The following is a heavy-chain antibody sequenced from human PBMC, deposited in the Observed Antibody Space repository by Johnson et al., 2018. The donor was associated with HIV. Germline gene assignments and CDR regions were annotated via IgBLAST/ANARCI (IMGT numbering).Heavy chain of an antibody. Sequence: QVQLVESGGGVVQPGRSLRLSCAASGFTFSTYAMHWVRQAPGKRLEWVAVISYDGSNKYYADSVKGRFTISRDNSKNTLYLQMNSLGAGDTAVYYCARGDRYHAFDFWGQGTLVTVGS. CDR2: ISYDGSNK. CDR1: GFTFSTYA. V-gene: IGHV3-30*04. D-gene: IGHD3-16*02. CDR3: ARGDRYHAFDF. J-gene: IGHJ3*01.